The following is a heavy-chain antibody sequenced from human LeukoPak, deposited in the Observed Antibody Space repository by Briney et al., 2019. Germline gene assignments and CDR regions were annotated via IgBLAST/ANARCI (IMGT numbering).Heavy chain of an antibody. Sequence: GGSLRLSCAASGFTFSSYWMSWVRQAPGKGLEWVANIKQGGSEKYYVDSVKGRFTISRDNAKNSLYLQMNSLRAEDTAVYYCARDRAAAGIVSYYYYYGMDVWGQGTTVTVSS. CDR3: ARDRAAAGIVSYYYYYGMDV. CDR1: GFTFSSYW. CDR2: IKQGGSEK. D-gene: IGHD6-13*01. V-gene: IGHV3-7*03. J-gene: IGHJ6*02.